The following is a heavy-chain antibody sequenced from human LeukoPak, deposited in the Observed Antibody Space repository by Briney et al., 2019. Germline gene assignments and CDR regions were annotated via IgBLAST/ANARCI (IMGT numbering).Heavy chain of an antibody. CDR2: IRSGGTTM. J-gene: IGHJ4*02. V-gene: IGHV3-48*03. CDR3: TRDKGSDGIDF. D-gene: IGHD1-26*01. Sequence: GGSLRLSCAVSGFTFSDYEMNWVRQAPGKGLEWVAYIRSGGTTMYYAESVKGRFTISRDNAKNSLYLQVNGLRVEDTAIYYCTRDKGSDGIDFWGQGTLVTVSS. CDR1: GFTFSDYE.